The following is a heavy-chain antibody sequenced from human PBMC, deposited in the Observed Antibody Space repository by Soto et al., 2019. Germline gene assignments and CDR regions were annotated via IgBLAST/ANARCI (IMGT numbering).Heavy chain of an antibody. CDR2: ISYDGRDK. D-gene: IGHD1-26*01. CDR1: GFTFSSYA. CDR3: ARSAGGSYPQYDY. V-gene: IGHV3-30*04. Sequence: QVQLVESGGGVVQPGRSLRLSCAASGFTFSSYAMHWVRQAPGTGLEWVAVISYDGRDKYYPDSVKGRFTISRDNSKNPLYLQMNSLRAEDTAVYYCARSAGGSYPQYDYWGQGTLATVSS. J-gene: IGHJ4*02.